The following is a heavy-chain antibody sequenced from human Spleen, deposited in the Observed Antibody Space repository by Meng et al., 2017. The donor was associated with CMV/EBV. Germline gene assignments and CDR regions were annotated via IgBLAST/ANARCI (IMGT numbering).Heavy chain of an antibody. CDR1: GFTFSSYG. J-gene: IGHJ4*02. V-gene: IGHV3-43*01. CDR3: AKAPLGYGSGSYEAPPDY. Sequence: GESLKISCAASGFTFSSYGMHWVRQAPGKGLEWVSLISWDGGSTYYADSVKGRFTISRDNSKNSLYLQMNSLRTEDTALYYCAKAPLGYGSGSYEAPPDYWGQGTLVTVSS. D-gene: IGHD3-10*01. CDR2: ISWDGGST.